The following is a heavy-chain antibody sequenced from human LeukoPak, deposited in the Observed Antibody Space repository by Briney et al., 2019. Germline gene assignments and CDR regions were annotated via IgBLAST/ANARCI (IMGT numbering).Heavy chain of an antibody. CDR1: GFTFSSYS. CDR3: AKHDSSGLWYV. J-gene: IGHJ6*04. D-gene: IGHD6-19*01. Sequence: GGSLRLSCAASGFTFSSYSMSWVRQAPGKGLEWVSAISGSGGSTYYADSVKGRFTISRDNSKNTLYLQMNSLRAEDTAVYFCAKHDSSGLWYVWGKGTTVTVSS. V-gene: IGHV3-23*01. CDR2: ISGSGGST.